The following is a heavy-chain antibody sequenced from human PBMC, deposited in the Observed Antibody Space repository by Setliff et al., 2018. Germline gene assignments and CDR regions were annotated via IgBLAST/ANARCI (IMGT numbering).Heavy chain of an antibody. D-gene: IGHD3-3*01. V-gene: IGHV1-18*01. Sequence: ASVKVSCKASDYPFLSYGLSWVRQALGQGLEWLGWISAYTGNADYAQNLQGRLTMTTDTSTNTAYMELRSLTSDDTAIYYCARAPRLEWILPTFDLWGQGTPVTVSS. CDR2: ISAYTGNA. CDR3: ARAPRLEWILPTFDL. CDR1: DYPFLSYG. J-gene: IGHJ4*02.